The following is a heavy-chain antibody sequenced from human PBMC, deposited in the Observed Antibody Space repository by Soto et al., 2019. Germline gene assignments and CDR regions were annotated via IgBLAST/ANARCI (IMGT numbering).Heavy chain of an antibody. V-gene: IGHV1-69*02. D-gene: IGHD3-16*01. CDR2: LIPILGLA. Sequence: QVQLVQSGAEVRKPGSSVKVSCQASGGTFSNSTVTWVRQAPGQGLEWMGRLIPILGLANYAQKFRGRLTIPADKSTTTAYMELRSLRSEDTAIYYCARFKLGADYWGQGTLVTVSS. J-gene: IGHJ4*02. CDR1: GGTFSNST. CDR3: ARFKLGADY.